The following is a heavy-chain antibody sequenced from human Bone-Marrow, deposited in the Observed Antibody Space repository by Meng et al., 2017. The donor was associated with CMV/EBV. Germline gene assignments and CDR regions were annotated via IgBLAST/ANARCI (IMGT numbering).Heavy chain of an antibody. CDR1: GFTFSSYS. V-gene: IGHV3-21*01. CDR2: ISSSSSYI. D-gene: IGHD3-3*01. J-gene: IGHJ6*01. CDR3: ARDSHDFWSGYYQVYYYGMDV. Sequence: GESLKISCAASGFTFSSYSMNWVRQAPGKGLEWVSSISSSSSYIYYADSVKGRFTISSDNAKNSLYLQMNSLRAEDTAVYYCARDSHDFWSGYYQVYYYGMDVWGQGTTVTGSS.